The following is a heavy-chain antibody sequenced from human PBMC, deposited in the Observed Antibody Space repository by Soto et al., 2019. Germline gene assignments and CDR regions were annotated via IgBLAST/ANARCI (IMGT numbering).Heavy chain of an antibody. Sequence: PGGSLRLSCAASGFTFSSYGMHWVRQAPGKGLEWVAVIWYDGSNKYYADSVKGRFTISRDNSKDTLYLQMNSLRAEDTAVYYCARDYHVQGYGMDVWGQGTSVTVSS. V-gene: IGHV3-33*01. CDR1: GFTFSSYG. CDR2: IWYDGSNK. J-gene: IGHJ6*02. CDR3: ARDYHVQGYGMDV.